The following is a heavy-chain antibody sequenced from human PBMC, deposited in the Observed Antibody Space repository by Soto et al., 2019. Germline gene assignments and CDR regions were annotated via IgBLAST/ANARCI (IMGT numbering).Heavy chain of an antibody. CDR3: ATGRGGVERPGRAYFDY. V-gene: IGHV4-39*01. Sequence: PSETLSLTCTVSGVSISSNTYYWGWIRQPPGKGLEWIGSIYYSGSTYYNPSLKSRVTISADTSKNQFSLKLSSVAAADTAVYYCATGRGGVERPGRAYFDYWGQGALVTVSS. J-gene: IGHJ4*02. CDR2: IYYSGST. CDR1: GVSISSNTYY. D-gene: IGHD1-1*01.